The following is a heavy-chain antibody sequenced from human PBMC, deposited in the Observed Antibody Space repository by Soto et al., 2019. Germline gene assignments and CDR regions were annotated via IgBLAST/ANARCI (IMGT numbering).Heavy chain of an antibody. CDR3: ARIKMASIK. Sequence: QVQMQEPGPGLVKPSETLSLTCSVSGASIRSGGYYWSWLRQSPGKGLEWIGHIYYTGSTFYSPSLKSRLTISLDTSKNQSSLDLRSVTAADTAMYYCARIKMASIKWGRGTLVTVAS. CDR1: GASIRSGGYY. CDR2: IYYTGST. J-gene: IGHJ4*02. V-gene: IGHV4-31*03.